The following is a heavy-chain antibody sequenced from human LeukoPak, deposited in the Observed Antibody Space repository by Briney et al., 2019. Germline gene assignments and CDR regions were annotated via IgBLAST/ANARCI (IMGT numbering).Heavy chain of an antibody. CDR1: GSTFSSYS. CDR2: ISSSSSTI. CDR3: ARDSLRGYSYGYTGDY. J-gene: IGHJ4*02. D-gene: IGHD5-18*01. V-gene: IGHV3-48*01. Sequence: GGSLRLSCAASGSTFSSYSMNWVRQAPGKGLEWVSYISSSSSTIYYADSVKGRFTISRDNAKNSLYLQMNSLRAEDTAVYYCARDSLRGYSYGYTGDYWGQGTLVTVSS.